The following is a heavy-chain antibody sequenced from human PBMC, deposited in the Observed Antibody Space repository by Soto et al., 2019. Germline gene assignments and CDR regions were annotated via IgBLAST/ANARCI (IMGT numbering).Heavy chain of an antibody. J-gene: IGHJ6*03. CDR2: INHSGST. D-gene: IGHD6-6*01. CDR1: GGSCSGYY. V-gene: IGHV4-34*01. Sequence: SETLSLTCAVYGGSCSGYYWSWIRQPPGKGLEWIGEINHSGSTNYNPSLKSRVTISVDTSKNQFSLKLSSVTAADTAVYYCARGPDVSAPHYMDVWGKGTTVTVSS. CDR3: ARGPDVSAPHYMDV.